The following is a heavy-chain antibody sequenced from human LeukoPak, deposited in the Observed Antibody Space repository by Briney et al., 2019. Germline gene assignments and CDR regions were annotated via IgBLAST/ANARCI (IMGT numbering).Heavy chain of an antibody. D-gene: IGHD2-8*02. V-gene: IGHV1-69*13. CDR1: GGTFSSYA. CDR2: IIPIFGTA. Sequence: SVKVSCTASGGTFSSYAISWVRQAPGQGLEWMGGIIPIFGTANYAQKFQGRVTITADESTSTAYMELSSLRSEDTAVYYCARDRPLGVGEYGDAFDIWGQGTMVTVSS. CDR3: ARDRPLGVGEYGDAFDI. J-gene: IGHJ3*02.